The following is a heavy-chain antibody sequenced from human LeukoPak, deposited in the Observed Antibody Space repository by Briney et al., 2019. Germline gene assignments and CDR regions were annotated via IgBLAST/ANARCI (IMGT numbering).Heavy chain of an antibody. J-gene: IGHJ6*02. CDR1: GFTFSSYG. V-gene: IGHV3-33*01. Sequence: GGSPRLSCAASGFTFSSYGMQWVRQAPGKGLEWVAAIWYDGSNKYYADSVKGRFTISRDNSKNTLYLQMNSLRAEDTAVYYCARATSSRGATYYYYYYGMDVWGQGTTVTVSS. CDR2: IWYDGSNK. CDR3: ARATSSRGATYYYYYYGMDV. D-gene: IGHD1-26*01.